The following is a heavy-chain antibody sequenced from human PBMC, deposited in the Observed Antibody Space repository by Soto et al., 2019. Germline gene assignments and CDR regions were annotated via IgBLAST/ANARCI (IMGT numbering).Heavy chain of an antibody. CDR1: GVTFSSYA. J-gene: IGHJ4*02. Sequence: GGSLRLSCATSGVTFSSYAMSWVRQAPGKGLEWVSGIAGRAGITYYSDSVKGRFSISRDTSKNTLYLHMNGLRVEDTAVYFCAKARLEQRPSSLDSWGQGSLVTVSS. CDR2: IAGRAGIT. D-gene: IGHD1-1*01. CDR3: AKARLEQRPSSLDS. V-gene: IGHV3-23*01.